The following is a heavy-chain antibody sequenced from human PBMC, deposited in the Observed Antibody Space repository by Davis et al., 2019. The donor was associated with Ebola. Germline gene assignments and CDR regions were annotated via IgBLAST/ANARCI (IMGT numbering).Heavy chain of an antibody. CDR3: VRDQALCSSSSCSAL. V-gene: IGHV3-21*01. Sequence: GESLKISCAASRFTFSNFAMTWVRQAPGKGLEWVSTITHSGTSTYYADSVKGRFTISRDNTNNSLFLQMNSLRVEDTASNFCVRDQALCSSSSCSALWGQGTPVTVSS. J-gene: IGHJ4*02. D-gene: IGHD2-2*01. CDR1: RFTFSNFA. CDR2: ITHSGTST.